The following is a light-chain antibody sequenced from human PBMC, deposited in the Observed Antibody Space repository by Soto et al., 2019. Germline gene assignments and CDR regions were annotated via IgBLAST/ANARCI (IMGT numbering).Light chain of an antibody. J-gene: IGLJ1*01. Sequence: QSVLTQPPSASGSPGQSVAISCTGTTSDIGGYNYVSWYQQHPGKAPKLMIYEVNKRPSGVPDRFSGSKSGNTASLTVSGLLAEDEADYYCSSHGGNSPYVFGTGTKLTVL. CDR1: TSDIGGYNY. CDR3: SSHGGNSPYV. CDR2: EVN. V-gene: IGLV2-8*01.